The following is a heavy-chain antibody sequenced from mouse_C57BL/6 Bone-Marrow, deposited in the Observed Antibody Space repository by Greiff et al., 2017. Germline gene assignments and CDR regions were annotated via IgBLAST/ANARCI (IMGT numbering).Heavy chain of an antibody. J-gene: IGHJ4*01. CDR3: ASYAMDY. CDR1: GYAFSSSW. Sequence: VQLQESGPELVKPGASVTISCKASGYAFSSSWMNWVKQRPGKGLEWIGRLYPGDGDTNYNGKFKGKATLTADKSSSTAYMQISSLKSEDSAVYFCASYAMDYWGQGTSVTVSS. V-gene: IGHV1-82*01. CDR2: LYPGDGDT.